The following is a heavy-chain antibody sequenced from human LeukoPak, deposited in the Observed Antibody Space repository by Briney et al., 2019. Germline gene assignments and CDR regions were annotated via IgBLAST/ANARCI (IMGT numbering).Heavy chain of an antibody. CDR1: GGSIRAYQ. D-gene: IGHD6-13*01. J-gene: IGHJ4*02. CDR3: ARGSSWQASFDY. CDR2: IYYSGST. V-gene: IGHV4-31*11. Sequence: SETLSLTCAVSGGSIRAYQWSWIRQHPGKGLEWIGYIYYSGSTYYNPSLKSRVTMSVDTSKNQFSLKLSSVTAADTAVYYCARGSSWQASFDYWGQGTLVTVSS.